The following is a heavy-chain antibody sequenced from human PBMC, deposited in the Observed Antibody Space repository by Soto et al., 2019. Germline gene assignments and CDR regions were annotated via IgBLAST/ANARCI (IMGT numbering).Heavy chain of an antibody. V-gene: IGHV3-43*01. CDR2: ISWDGGST. CDR3: AKDIAAAGNVFDI. D-gene: IGHD6-13*01. Sequence: VQLVESGGVVVQPGGSLRLSCAASGFTFDDYTMHWVRQAPGKGLEWVSLISWDGGSTYYADSVKGRFTISRDNSKNSLYLQMNSLRTEDTALYYCAKDIAAAGNVFDIWGQGTMVTVSS. CDR1: GFTFDDYT. J-gene: IGHJ3*02.